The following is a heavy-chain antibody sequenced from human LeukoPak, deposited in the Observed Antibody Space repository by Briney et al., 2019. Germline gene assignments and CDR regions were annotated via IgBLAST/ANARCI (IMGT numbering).Heavy chain of an antibody. D-gene: IGHD6-19*01. V-gene: IGHV3-9*01. J-gene: IGHJ4*02. Sequence: PGRSLRLSCAASGFTFDDYAMHWVRQAPGKGLEWVSGISWNSGSIGYADSVKGRFTISRDNAKNSLYLQMNSLRAEDTALYYCAKDLRWSSGWYSFDYWGQGTLVTVSS. CDR3: AKDLRWSSGWYSFDY. CDR1: GFTFDDYA. CDR2: ISWNSGSI.